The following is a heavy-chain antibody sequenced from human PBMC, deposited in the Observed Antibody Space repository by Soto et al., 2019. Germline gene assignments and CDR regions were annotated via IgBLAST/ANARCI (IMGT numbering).Heavy chain of an antibody. CDR3: ARQIDDILSGYDYYHGLDV. D-gene: IGHD3-9*01. J-gene: IGHJ6*02. V-gene: IGHV5-51*01. CDR2: IYPGDSDT. Sequence: GESLKISCKGSVYSFTSYWIGWVRQMPGKGLEWMGIIYPGDSDTRYSPSFQGQVTISADKSISTAYLQWRSLKASDTAMYYCARQIDDILSGYDYYHGLDVWGQGTTGT. CDR1: VYSFTSYW.